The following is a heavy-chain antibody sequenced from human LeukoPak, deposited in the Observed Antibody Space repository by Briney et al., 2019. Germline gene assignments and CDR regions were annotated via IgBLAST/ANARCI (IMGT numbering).Heavy chain of an antibody. J-gene: IGHJ4*02. Sequence: ASVKVSCKASGYTFTGYYMHWVRQAPGQGLEWMGWINPNSGGTNYAQKFQGRVTMTRDTSISTAYMEQSRLRSDDTAVYYCARDPGVSVAAYYFDYWGQGTLVTVSS. CDR1: GYTFTGYY. D-gene: IGHD6-19*01. CDR2: INPNSGGT. CDR3: ARDPGVSVAAYYFDY. V-gene: IGHV1-2*02.